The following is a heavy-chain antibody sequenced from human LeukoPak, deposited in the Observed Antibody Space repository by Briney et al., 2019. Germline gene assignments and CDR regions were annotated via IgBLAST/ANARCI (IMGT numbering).Heavy chain of an antibody. CDR1: GGSFSGYY. Sequence: SETLSLTCAVYGGSFSGYYWSWIRQPPGKGLEWIGEINHSGSTNYNPSLKSRVTISVDTSKNQFSLKLSSVTAADTAVYYCAKDLTPRITMIVVDYWGQGTLVTVSS. CDR2: INHSGST. CDR3: AKDLTPRITMIVVDY. D-gene: IGHD3-22*01. J-gene: IGHJ4*02. V-gene: IGHV4-34*01.